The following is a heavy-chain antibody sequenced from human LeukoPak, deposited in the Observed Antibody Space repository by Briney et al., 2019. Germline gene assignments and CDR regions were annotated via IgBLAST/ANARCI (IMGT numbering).Heavy chain of an antibody. Sequence: PGGSLRLSCAASGFTVSSNYMNWVRQAPGKGLEWVSVIYSGGSTYYADSVKGRFTISRDNSKNTLYLQMNSLRAEDTAVYYCARGGSHFYFDYWGQGTLVTVSS. CDR2: IYSGGST. J-gene: IGHJ4*02. D-gene: IGHD1-26*01. V-gene: IGHV3-53*01. CDR1: GFTVSSNY. CDR3: ARGGSHFYFDY.